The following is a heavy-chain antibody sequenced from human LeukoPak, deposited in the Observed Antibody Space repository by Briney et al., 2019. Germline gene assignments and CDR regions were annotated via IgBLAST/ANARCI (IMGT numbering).Heavy chain of an antibody. D-gene: IGHD2-15*01. CDR2: ITASGFST. J-gene: IGHJ4*02. Sequence: GGSLRLSCAASGFTFSSYAVSWVRQAPGKGLEWVSAITASGFSTYYADSVKGRFTISRDNSKNRLYLQMHSLRAEDTALYYRAKRASNHSPPSFDYWGQGTLATVSS. CDR3: AKRASNHSPPSFDY. V-gene: IGHV3-23*01. CDR1: GFTFSSYA.